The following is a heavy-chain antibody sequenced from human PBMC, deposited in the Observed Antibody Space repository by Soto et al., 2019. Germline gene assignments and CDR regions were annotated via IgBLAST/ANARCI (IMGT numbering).Heavy chain of an antibody. Sequence: QVQLVQSGAEVKKPGSSVKVSCKASGGTFNNFAITWVRQAPGQGLEWMGGITPIFATPNYAQKFQGRVTITADESTSTAYVELSSLKSEDTAVYYCATGEVEMATTGFDDWGQGSLVTVSS. CDR2: ITPIFATP. D-gene: IGHD5-12*01. CDR3: ATGEVEMATTGFDD. J-gene: IGHJ4*02. V-gene: IGHV1-69*12. CDR1: GGTFNNFA.